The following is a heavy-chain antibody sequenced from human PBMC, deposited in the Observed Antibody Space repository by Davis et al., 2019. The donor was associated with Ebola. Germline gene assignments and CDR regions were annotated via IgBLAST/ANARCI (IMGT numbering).Heavy chain of an antibody. D-gene: IGHD1-26*01. Sequence: ASVKVSCKASGYTFTTYGITWVRQAPGQGLEWMGWISADNGNTDYAQKLQGRVTMTTDTSTSTAYMEVRSLRSDDTAVYYCARSTSGGSNYVSDYWGQGTLVTVSS. CDR2: ISADNGNT. V-gene: IGHV1-18*04. J-gene: IGHJ4*02. CDR1: GYTFTTYG. CDR3: ARSTSGGSNYVSDY.